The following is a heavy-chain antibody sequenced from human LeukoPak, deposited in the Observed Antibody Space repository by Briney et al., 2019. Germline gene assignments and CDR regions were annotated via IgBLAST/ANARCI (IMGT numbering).Heavy chain of an antibody. CDR3: RAAATRSIYYYYYGMDV. CDR1: GFTFSSYA. V-gene: IGHV3-30-3*01. D-gene: IGHD6-13*01. J-gene: IGHJ6*02. CDR2: ISYDGSNK. Sequence: QTGGSLRLSCAASGFTFSSYAMHWVRQAPGKGLEWVAVISYDGSNKYYADSVKGRFTISRDNSKNTLYLQMNSLRAEDTAVYYCRAAATRSIYYYYYGMDVWGQGTTATVSS.